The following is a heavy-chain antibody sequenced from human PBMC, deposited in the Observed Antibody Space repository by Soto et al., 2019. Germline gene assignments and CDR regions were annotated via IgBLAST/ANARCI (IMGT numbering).Heavy chain of an antibody. D-gene: IGHD1-20*01. CDR3: ARGITGTTFDY. CDR2: IYSSGAT. CDR1: GFIVSHNY. J-gene: IGHJ4*02. V-gene: IGHV3-53*01. Sequence: GGSLRLSCIPSGFIVSHNYMSWVRQAPGTGLEWVSVIYSSGATYYADSVKGRFTISRDDSKNTLYLQMNSLRAEDTAVYYCARGITGTTFDYWGQGTLVTVSS.